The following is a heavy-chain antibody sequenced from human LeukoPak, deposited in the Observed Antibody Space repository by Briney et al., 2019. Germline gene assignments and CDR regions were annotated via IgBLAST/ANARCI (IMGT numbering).Heavy chain of an antibody. V-gene: IGHV3-30*03. CDR2: ISYDGRNK. J-gene: IGHJ6*02. CDR1: GFTFNNYG. D-gene: IGHD3-16*01. Sequence: PGGSLRLSCAASGFTFNNYGMHWVRQAPGKGLEWVAVISYDGRNKHYPDSVKGRFTISRDISTDTLWLQMDSLRTEDTAVYYCSLGQAHGMDVWGQGTTVTVSS. CDR3: SLGQAHGMDV.